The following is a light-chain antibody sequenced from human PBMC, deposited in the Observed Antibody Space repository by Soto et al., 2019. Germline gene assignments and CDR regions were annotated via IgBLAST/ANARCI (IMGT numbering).Light chain of an antibody. J-gene: IGLJ1*01. V-gene: IGLV1-47*01. CDR2: RNN. CDR3: AAWDDSLSAYV. Sequence: QSVLTQQPSASGTPGQRVTISCSGSSSNIGSNYVYWYQQLPGTAPKLLIYRNNQRPSGVPDRFSGSKSGTSASLAISGLRSEDEADYYCAAWDDSLSAYVFGTGTKLTVL. CDR1: SSNIGSNY.